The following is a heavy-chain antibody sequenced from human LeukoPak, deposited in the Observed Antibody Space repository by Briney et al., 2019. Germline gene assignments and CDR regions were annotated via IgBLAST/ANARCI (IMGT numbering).Heavy chain of an antibody. CDR1: GGSISSYY. CDR2: IYYSGST. J-gene: IGHJ4*02. CDR3: ARVGTITYYDILTGYYTPYYFDY. D-gene: IGHD3-9*01. Sequence: PSETLSLTCTVSGGSISSYYWSWIRQPPGKGLEWIGYIYYSGSTNYNPSLKSRVTISVDTSKNQFSLKLSSVTAADTAVYYCARVGTITYYDILTGYYTPYYFDYWGQGTLVTVSS. V-gene: IGHV4-59*01.